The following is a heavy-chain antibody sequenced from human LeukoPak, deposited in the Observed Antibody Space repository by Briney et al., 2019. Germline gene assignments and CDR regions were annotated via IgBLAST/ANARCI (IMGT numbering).Heavy chain of an antibody. CDR2: ISSSSSYI. V-gene: IGHV3-21*01. D-gene: IGHD1-26*01. J-gene: IGHJ4*02. Sequence: GGSLRLSCAASGFTFSSYSMNWVRQAPGKGLEWVSSISSSSSYIYYADSVKGRFTISRDNAKNSLYLQMNSLRAEDTAVYYCARDLTQWSYSTYYFDYWGQGTLVTVSS. CDR3: ARDLTQWSYSTYYFDY. CDR1: GFTFSSYS.